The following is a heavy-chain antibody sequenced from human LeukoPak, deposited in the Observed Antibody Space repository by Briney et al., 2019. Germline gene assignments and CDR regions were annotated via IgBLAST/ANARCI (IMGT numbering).Heavy chain of an antibody. V-gene: IGHV4-59*12. J-gene: IGHJ4*02. CDR2: IDNSGST. CDR3: AGYSSSFALDY. CDR1: GGSISSYY. D-gene: IGHD6-13*01. Sequence: SETLSLTCTVSGGSISSYYWNWLRQPPGKGLEWIGYIDNSGSTNYNPSLKSRVTISVDTSKNQFSLKLSSVTAADTAVYYCAGYSSSFALDYWGQGTLVTVSS.